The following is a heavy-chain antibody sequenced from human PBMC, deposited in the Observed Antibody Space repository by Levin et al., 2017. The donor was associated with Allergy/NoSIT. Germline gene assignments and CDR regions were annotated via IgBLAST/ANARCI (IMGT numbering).Heavy chain of an antibody. Sequence: QAGGSLRLSCEASGFTMSLYWMSWVRQSPEKGLEWLTDIRQDGLDIKYLDSVKGRFTVSRDNANNLLYLQMDSLRVDDTAVYYCSTSSRSNGWSNWGQGTLVTVSS. CDR3: STSSRSNGWSN. D-gene: IGHD6-19*01. CDR1: GFTMSLYW. V-gene: IGHV3-7*01. J-gene: IGHJ4*02. CDR2: IRQDGLDI.